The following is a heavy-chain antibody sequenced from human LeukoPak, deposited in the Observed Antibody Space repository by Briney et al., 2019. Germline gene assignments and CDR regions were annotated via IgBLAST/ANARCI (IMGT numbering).Heavy chain of an antibody. Sequence: PGGSLRLSCAASGFTFSSYSMNWVRQAPGKGLEWVSSISSSSSYIYYADSVKGRFTISRDNAKNSLYLQMNSLRAEDTAVYYCATTIVDTAMVDFYYYYGMDVWGQGTTVTVSS. CDR3: ATTIVDTAMVDFYYYYGMDV. J-gene: IGHJ6*02. D-gene: IGHD5-18*01. CDR2: ISSSSSYI. CDR1: GFTFSSYS. V-gene: IGHV3-21*01.